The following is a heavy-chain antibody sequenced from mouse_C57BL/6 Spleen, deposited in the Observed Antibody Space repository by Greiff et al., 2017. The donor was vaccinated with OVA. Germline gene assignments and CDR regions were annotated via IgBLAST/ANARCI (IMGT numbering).Heavy chain of an antibody. CDR1: GYTFTSYW. Sequence: QVQLQQPGAELVKPGASVKMSCKASGYTFTSYWITWVKQRPGQGLEWIGDIYPGSGSTNYNEKFKSKATLTVDTSSSTAYMQLSSLTSEDSAVYYCARYYYGSGGQFAYWGQGTLVTVSA. V-gene: IGHV1-55*01. D-gene: IGHD1-1*01. CDR3: ARYYYGSGGQFAY. CDR2: IYPGSGST. J-gene: IGHJ3*01.